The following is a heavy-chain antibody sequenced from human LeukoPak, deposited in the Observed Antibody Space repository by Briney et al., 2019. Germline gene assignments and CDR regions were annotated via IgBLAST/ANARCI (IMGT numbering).Heavy chain of an antibody. V-gene: IGHV4-61*02. Sequence: MSSETLCLTCTVSGGSISSGYYYWSWIRQPAGKGLEWIGRMYTSGSTEYNPSLNSRVTISVDTSKNQFSLELSSVTAADTAVYYCTRSRERYCTSGSCYIDLQARWGQGTLVTVSS. CDR1: GGSISSGYYY. CDR2: MYTSGST. J-gene: IGHJ4*02. CDR3: TRSRERYCTSGSCYIDLQAR. D-gene: IGHD2-2*02.